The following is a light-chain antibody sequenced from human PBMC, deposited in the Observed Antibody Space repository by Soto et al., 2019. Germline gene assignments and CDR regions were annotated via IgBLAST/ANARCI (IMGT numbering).Light chain of an antibody. J-gene: IGLJ1*01. CDR2: DVN. CDR3: SSYTSSRTEV. CDR1: SSDVGGYNY. Sequence: QSVLAQPASVSGSPGQSITISCTGTSSDVGGYNYVSWYQHHPGKAPKLLIYDVNSRPSGVSDRFSGSKSGNTASLTISGLQAENGADYYCSSYTSSRTEVFEIGTRV. V-gene: IGLV2-14*03.